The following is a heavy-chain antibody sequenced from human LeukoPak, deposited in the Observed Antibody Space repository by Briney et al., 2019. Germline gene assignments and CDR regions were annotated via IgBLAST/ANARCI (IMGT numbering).Heavy chain of an antibody. D-gene: IGHD1-1*01. CDR3: ARESQYCWNDFGWFDS. Sequence: SETLSLTCTVSGGSISRYSWSWIRQPAGKGLEWIGRMHTSGSTNYNPSLKSRVIMSVDTSKNQFSLKLSSVTAADTAVYYCARESQYCWNDFGWFDSWGQGTLVTVSS. J-gene: IGHJ5*01. CDR2: MHTSGST. V-gene: IGHV4-4*07. CDR1: GGSISRYS.